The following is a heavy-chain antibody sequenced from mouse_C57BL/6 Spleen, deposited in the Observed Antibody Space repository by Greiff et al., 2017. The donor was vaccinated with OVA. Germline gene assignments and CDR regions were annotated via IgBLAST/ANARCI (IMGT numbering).Heavy chain of an antibody. Sequence: EVQGVESGGGLVKPGGSLKLSCAASGFTFSSYAMSWVRQTPEKRLEWVATISDGGSYTYYPDNVKGRFTISRDNAKNNLYLQMSHLKSEDTAMYYCAREGYGSSYRFAYWGQGTLVTVSA. CDR3: AREGYGSSYRFAY. J-gene: IGHJ3*01. V-gene: IGHV5-4*01. D-gene: IGHD1-1*01. CDR2: ISDGGSYT. CDR1: GFTFSSYA.